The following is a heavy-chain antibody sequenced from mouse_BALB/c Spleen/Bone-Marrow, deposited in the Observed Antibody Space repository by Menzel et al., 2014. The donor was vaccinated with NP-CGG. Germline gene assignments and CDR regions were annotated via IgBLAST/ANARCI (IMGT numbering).Heavy chain of an antibody. J-gene: IGHJ3*01. CDR2: IYPGEGST. CDR1: GYTFTSYY. Sequence: VQLQQSGPELVKPGASVKMSCKASGYTFTSYYIHWVKQRPGQGLEWIGWIYPGEGSTKYNEKFKGKTTLTADKSSSTAYMLLSSLTSEDSAIYFCARGDYYYGSSRAWFAYWGQGTLVTVSA. D-gene: IGHD1-1*01. CDR3: ARGDYYYGSSRAWFAY. V-gene: IGHV1S56*01.